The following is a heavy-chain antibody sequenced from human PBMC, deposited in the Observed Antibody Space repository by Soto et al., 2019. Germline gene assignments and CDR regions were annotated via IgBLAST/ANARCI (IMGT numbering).Heavy chain of an antibody. Sequence: QITLKESGPPLVKPTQTLTLTCTFSGFSLSTTAVGVNWIRQPPGKPPEWLALIYWDDTKHYSSSLKNRLTISKDTSKNQVVLTMTNMDPVDTATYYCAHGSGWLSDQWGQGTLVTVSS. CDR3: AHGSGWLSDQ. CDR2: IYWDDTK. V-gene: IGHV2-5*02. J-gene: IGHJ4*02. D-gene: IGHD6-19*01. CDR1: GFSLSTTAVG.